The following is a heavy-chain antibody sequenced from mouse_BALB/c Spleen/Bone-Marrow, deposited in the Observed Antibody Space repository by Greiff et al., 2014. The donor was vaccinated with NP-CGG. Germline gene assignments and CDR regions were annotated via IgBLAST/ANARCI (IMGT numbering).Heavy chain of an antibody. J-gene: IGHJ2*01. D-gene: IGHD2-4*01. CDR3: ARGWDYEGYFDY. CDR2: INPSSGYT. V-gene: IGHV1-4*01. Sequence: VQLQQSGAELARPGASVKMSCKAPGYSFTSYTMHWVKQRPGQGLEWIGYINPSSGYTNYNQKFKDKATLTADKSSSTAYMQLSSLTSEDSAVYYCARGWDYEGYFDYWGQGTTLTVSS. CDR1: GYSFTSYT.